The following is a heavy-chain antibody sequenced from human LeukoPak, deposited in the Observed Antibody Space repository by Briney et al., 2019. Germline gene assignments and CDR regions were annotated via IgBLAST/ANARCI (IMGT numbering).Heavy chain of an antibody. CDR2: LNDVGGDA. CDR3: ARCSTSALYYYYYYMDV. Sequence: PGGSLRLSCAASGFTFSTYAMAWVRQAPGKGLEWVSSLNDVGGDAYYADSVKGRFTISRDNSKNTLFLQMNSLRAADTAVYYCARCSTSALYYYYYYMDVWGKGTTVTVSS. V-gene: IGHV3-23*01. CDR1: GFTFSTYA. D-gene: IGHD2-2*01. J-gene: IGHJ6*03.